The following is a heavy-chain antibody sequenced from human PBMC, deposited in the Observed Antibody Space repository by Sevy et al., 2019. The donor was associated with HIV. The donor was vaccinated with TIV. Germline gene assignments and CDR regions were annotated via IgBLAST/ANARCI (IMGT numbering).Heavy chain of an antibody. CDR2: IYPGDSDT. CDR3: ARPVTHAGHFDY. Sequence: TRGESLKISCKGSGYSFTSYWIGWVRQMPGKGLEWMGTIYPGDSDTRYSPSFQGQVTISSDKSISTAYLQWGSLKASDTAMYYCARPVTHAGHFDYWGQGTLVTVSS. D-gene: IGHD6-13*01. CDR1: GYSFTSYW. V-gene: IGHV5-51*01. J-gene: IGHJ4*02.